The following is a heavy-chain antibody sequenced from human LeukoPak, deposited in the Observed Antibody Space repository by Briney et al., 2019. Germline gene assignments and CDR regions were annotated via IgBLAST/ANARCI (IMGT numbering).Heavy chain of an antibody. CDR3: ARGGGYFPMDV. CDR2: IKQDGSEK. J-gene: IGHJ6*03. Sequence: TGGSLRLSCAASGFTFSSYWMSWVRQAPGRGLEWVANIKQDGSEKYYVDSVKGRFTISRDNAKNSLYLQMNSLRAEDTAVYYCARGGGYFPMDVWRKGTTVTVSS. CDR1: GFTFSSYW. V-gene: IGHV3-7*04. D-gene: IGHD3-22*01.